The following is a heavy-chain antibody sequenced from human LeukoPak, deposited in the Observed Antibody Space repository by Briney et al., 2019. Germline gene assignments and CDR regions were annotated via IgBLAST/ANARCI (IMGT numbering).Heavy chain of an antibody. Sequence: GASVKDSCKASGYTFTSYYMHWVRQAPGQGLEWMGIINPSGGSTSYAQKFQGRVTMTRDMSTSTVYMELSSLRSEDTAVYYCARDLWYSSSSGRGAFDIWGQGTMVTVSS. J-gene: IGHJ3*02. CDR1: GYTFTSYY. V-gene: IGHV1-46*01. D-gene: IGHD6-6*01. CDR3: ARDLWYSSSSGRGAFDI. CDR2: INPSGGST.